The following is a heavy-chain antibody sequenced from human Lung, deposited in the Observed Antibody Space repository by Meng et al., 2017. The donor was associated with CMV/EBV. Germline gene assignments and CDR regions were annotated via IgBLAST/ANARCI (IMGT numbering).Heavy chain of an antibody. CDR1: GGSISTYY. CDR3: ARHQNGGTYPLDY. V-gene: IGHV4-59*08. D-gene: IGHD3-16*02. CDR2: NYYSGST. Sequence: VQLQESGQGLVKPSETLSLTCAVSGGSISTYYWSWIRQPPGKGLEWIGNNYYSGSTNYNPSLASRVTISVDSSKNQFSLKLSSVTAADTAVYYCARHQNGGTYPLDYWGQGTLVTVSS. J-gene: IGHJ4*02.